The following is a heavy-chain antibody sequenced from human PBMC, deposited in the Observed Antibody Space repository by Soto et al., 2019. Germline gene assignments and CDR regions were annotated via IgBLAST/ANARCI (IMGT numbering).Heavy chain of an antibody. CDR2: VSASYWNT. CDR1: NYTFINYG. J-gene: IGHJ5*01. D-gene: IGHD3-10*01. CDR3: ARQGVPRATLCDNRFDS. Sequence: GSSVKVSCMASNYTFINYGIVWVRQAPGHALEWLGGVSASYWNTYYVLKFQLRVTMTTDTSTGTVYMLLRSLISDDRAVYFRARQGVPRATLCDNRFDSWGQGNLGTVSS. V-gene: IGHV1-18*04.